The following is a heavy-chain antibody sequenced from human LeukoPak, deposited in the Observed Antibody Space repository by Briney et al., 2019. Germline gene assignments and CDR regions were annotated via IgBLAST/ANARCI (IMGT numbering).Heavy chain of an antibody. CDR1: GYTFTSYG. Sequence: PGASVKVSCKPSGYTFTSYGISWVRQAPGQGLEWMGWISAYNGNTNYAQKLQGRVTMTTDTSTSTAYMELRSLRSDDTAVYYCARVVRSNYYDSSGYYHNWFDPWGQGTLVTVSS. CDR2: ISAYNGNT. CDR3: ARVVRSNYYDSSGYYHNWFDP. D-gene: IGHD3-22*01. V-gene: IGHV1-18*01. J-gene: IGHJ5*02.